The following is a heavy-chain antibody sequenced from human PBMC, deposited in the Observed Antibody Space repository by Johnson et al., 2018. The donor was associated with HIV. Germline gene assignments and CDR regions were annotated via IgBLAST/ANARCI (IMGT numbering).Heavy chain of an antibody. CDR1: GFTFSNYA. Sequence: QVQLVESGGGVVRPGGSLRLSCAASGFTFSNYAMHWVRQAPGKGLEWVAVIWYDGSNKYYADSVKGRFTISRDNSKNTLYLQMNSLRAEDTAVYFCARAGAVGFDAFDIWGQGTMVTVSS. D-gene: IGHD2-2*01. CDR3: ARAGAVGFDAFDI. CDR2: IWYDGSNK. V-gene: IGHV3-33*08. J-gene: IGHJ3*02.